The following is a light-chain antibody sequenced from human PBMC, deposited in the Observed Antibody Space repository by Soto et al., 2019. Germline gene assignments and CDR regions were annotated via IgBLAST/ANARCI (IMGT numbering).Light chain of an antibody. Sequence: EIVLTQSPGTLSLSPGERATLSCRASQSVSSSYLAWYQQKPGQAPRLLIYGAFSRATGIPDRFSGSGSGTDFTLSFSILEPEDFAVYYCQKYGSSPTWTFGQGTKV. CDR3: QKYGSSPTWT. CDR2: GAF. CDR1: QSVSSSY. J-gene: IGKJ1*01. V-gene: IGKV3-20*01.